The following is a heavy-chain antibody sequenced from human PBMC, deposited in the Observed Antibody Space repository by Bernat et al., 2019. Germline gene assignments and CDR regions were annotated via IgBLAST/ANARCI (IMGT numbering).Heavy chain of an antibody. CDR1: GYTFTSYD. D-gene: IGHD5-18*01. CDR2: MNPNSGNT. CDR3: AGGDTAMDLGRPDDYYYYMDV. V-gene: IGHV1-8*01. Sequence: QVQLVQSGAEVKKPGASVKVSCKASGYTFTSYDINWVRQATGQGLEWMGWMNPNSGNTGYAQKFQGSVTMTRNTSISTAYMELSRLRSEDTAVYYFAGGDTAMDLGRPDDYYYYMDVWGKGTTVTVSS. J-gene: IGHJ6*03.